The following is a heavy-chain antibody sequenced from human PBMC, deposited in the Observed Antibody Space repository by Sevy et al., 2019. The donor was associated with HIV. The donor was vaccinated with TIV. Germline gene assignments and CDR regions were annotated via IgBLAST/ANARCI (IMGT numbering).Heavy chain of an antibody. CDR3: TRLGGVDYYGSGSYGDAFDI. V-gene: IGHV3-73*01. CDR2: IRSKANSYAT. J-gene: IGHJ3*02. CDR1: GFTFSGSA. Sequence: GGSRRLSCAASGFTFSGSAMHWVRQASGKGLEWVGRIRSKANSYATAYAASGKGRFTISRDDSKNTAYLQMNSLKTEDTAVYYCTRLGGVDYYGSGSYGDAFDIWGQGTMVTVSS. D-gene: IGHD3-10*01.